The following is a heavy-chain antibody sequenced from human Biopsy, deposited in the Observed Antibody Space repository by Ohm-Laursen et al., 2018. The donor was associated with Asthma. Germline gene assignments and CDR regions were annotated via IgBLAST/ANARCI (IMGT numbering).Heavy chain of an antibody. D-gene: IGHD3-3*01. V-gene: IGHV3-7*01. CDR3: AGTFHFWSPYHAEHYQL. Sequence: GSLRLSCTASGFTFGDYCMSWVRQVPGQGLEWVANIKHDGSEKNHVDSLKGRLTISRDNAKNLLFLQMNSLRAEDTAVYYCAGTFHFWSPYHAEHYQLWGQGTLVTVSS. CDR1: GFTFGDYC. J-gene: IGHJ1*01. CDR2: IKHDGSEK.